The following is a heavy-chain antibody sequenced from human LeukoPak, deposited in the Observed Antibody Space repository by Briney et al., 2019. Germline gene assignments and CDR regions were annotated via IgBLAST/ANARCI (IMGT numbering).Heavy chain of an antibody. CDR3: AREMVVAANFDY. Sequence: ASVKVSCKASGYTFTSYDINWVRQATGQGLEWMGWMNPNSGNTGYAQEFRGRVTMTRNTSISTAYMELSSLRSEDTAVYYCAREMVVAANFDYWGQGTLVTVSS. V-gene: IGHV1-8*01. J-gene: IGHJ4*02. CDR2: MNPNSGNT. CDR1: GYTFTSYD. D-gene: IGHD2-15*01.